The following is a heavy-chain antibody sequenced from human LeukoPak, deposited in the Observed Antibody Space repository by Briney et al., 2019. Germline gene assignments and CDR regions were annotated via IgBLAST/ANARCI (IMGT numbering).Heavy chain of an antibody. V-gene: IGHV1-69*05. CDR3: ASLSPGIAAAGTGDYY. CDR1: GGTFSSYA. D-gene: IGHD6-13*01. J-gene: IGHJ4*02. Sequence: GSSVKVSCKASGGTFSSYAISWVRQAPGQGLEWMGGIIPIFGTANYAQKFQGRVTITTDESTSTAYMELSSLRSEDTAVYYCASLSPGIAAAGTGDYYWGQGTLVTVSS. CDR2: IIPIFGTA.